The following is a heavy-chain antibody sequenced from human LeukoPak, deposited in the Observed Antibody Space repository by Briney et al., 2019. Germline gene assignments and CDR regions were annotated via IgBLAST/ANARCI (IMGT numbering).Heavy chain of an antibody. CDR3: ARGMMITLGGVIVHDY. D-gene: IGHD3-16*02. J-gene: IGHJ4*02. CDR2: MNPNSGNT. V-gene: IGHV1-8*01. Sequence: GASVKVSCKASGYTFTSYDINWVRQATGQGLEWMGWMNPNSGNTGYAQKFQGRVTMTRNTSISTAYMELSSLRSEDTAVYYCARGMMITLGGVIVHDYWGQGTLVTVSS. CDR1: GYTFTSYD.